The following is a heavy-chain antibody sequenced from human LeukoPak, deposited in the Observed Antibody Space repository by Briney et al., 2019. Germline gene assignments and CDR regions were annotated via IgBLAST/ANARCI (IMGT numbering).Heavy chain of an antibody. CDR2: ISSSSSYI. Sequence: PGGSLRLSCAASGFTFSSYSVNWVRQAPGKGLECVSSISSSSSYIYYADSVKGRFTISRDNAKNSLYLQMNSLRAEDTAVYYCARVYVWAGSAYYGMDVWGQGTTVTVSS. V-gene: IGHV3-21*01. D-gene: IGHD3/OR15-3a*01. CDR3: ARVYVWAGSAYYGMDV. J-gene: IGHJ6*02. CDR1: GFTFSSYS.